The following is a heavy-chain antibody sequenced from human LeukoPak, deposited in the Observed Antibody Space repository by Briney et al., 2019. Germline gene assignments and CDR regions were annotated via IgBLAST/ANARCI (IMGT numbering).Heavy chain of an antibody. D-gene: IGHD5-12*01. V-gene: IGHV3-30*18. CDR2: ISYDGSNK. J-gene: IGHJ4*02. CDR3: AKRSGYAVDY. CDR1: TIIFSNSA. Sequence: GGSLRLSCAASTIIFSNSAIYWVRQAPGKGLEWVAVISYDGSNKYYADSVKGRFTISRDNSKNTLYLQMNSLRAEDTAVYYCAKRSGYAVDYWGQGTLVTVSS.